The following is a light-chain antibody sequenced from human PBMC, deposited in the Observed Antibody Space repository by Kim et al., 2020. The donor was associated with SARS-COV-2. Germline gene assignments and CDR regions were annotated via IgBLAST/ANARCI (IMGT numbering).Light chain of an antibody. CDR3: NSRDSSGNSYF. J-gene: IGLJ1*01. V-gene: IGLV3-19*01. Sequence: SSELTQDPAVSVALGQTVRVTCQGDSLRTYYASWYKQKPGQAPVLVIYGENNRPSGNPDRFSGSSSGNTASLTITGAQAEDEADYFCNSRDSSGNSYFFGTGTKVTVL. CDR2: GEN. CDR1: SLRTYY.